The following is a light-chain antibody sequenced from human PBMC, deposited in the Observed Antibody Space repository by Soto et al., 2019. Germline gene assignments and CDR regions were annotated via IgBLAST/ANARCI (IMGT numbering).Light chain of an antibody. CDR2: EVT. J-gene: IGLJ2*01. CDR3: SSYTSSAYVV. CDR1: SSDAGGFNY. V-gene: IGLV2-14*01. Sequence: QSALTQPASVSGSPGQSITISCTGTSSDAGGFNYVSWYQLHPGKAPKLMIYEVTNRPSGISNRFSGSKSGNTASLTISGLQAEDEADYYCSSYTSSAYVVFGGGTKVTVL.